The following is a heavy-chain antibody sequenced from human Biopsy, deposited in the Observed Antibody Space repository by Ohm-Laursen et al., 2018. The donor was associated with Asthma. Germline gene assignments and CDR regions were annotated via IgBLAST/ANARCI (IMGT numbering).Heavy chain of an antibody. J-gene: IGHJ6*02. CDR2: TNERGVT. Sequence: SETLSLTCAVSGDSIDSGDYSWTWIRQSPGKGLEWIGETNERGVTNNNPSLKSRVIISIDTYWNRVSLKLTSVTAADTAVYYCARGPELDVWGQGTTVTVSS. CDR3: ARGPELDV. V-gene: IGHV4-34*01. CDR1: GDSIDSGDYS.